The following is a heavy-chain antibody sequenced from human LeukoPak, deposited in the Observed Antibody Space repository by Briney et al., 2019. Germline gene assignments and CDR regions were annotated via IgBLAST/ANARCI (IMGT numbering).Heavy chain of an antibody. CDR2: INHSGST. D-gene: IGHD5-18*01. Sequence: SETLSLTCAVYGGSFSGYYWSWIRQPPGKGLEWIGEINHSGSTNYNPSLKSRVTISVDTSKNQFSLKLSSVTAADTAVYYCARRKIQLWLPGGAFDYWGQGTLVTVSS. CDR1: GGSFSGYY. V-gene: IGHV4-34*01. J-gene: IGHJ4*02. CDR3: ARRKIQLWLPGGAFDY.